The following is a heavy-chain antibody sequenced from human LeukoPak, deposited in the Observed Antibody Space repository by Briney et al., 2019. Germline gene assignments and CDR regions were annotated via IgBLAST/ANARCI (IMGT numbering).Heavy chain of an antibody. CDR2: TYPYDSDT. J-gene: IGHJ4*02. Sequence: GESLKISCKGSGFTFSSFYIGWVRQMPGKGLEWMGITYPYDSDTRYGPSFQGQVTISVDMSISTAYLQWNSLKASDTAIYYCARRRGGSGAYYVDYWGQGTLVTVSS. V-gene: IGHV5-51*01. D-gene: IGHD3-10*01. CDR1: GFTFSSFY. CDR3: ARRRGGSGAYYVDY.